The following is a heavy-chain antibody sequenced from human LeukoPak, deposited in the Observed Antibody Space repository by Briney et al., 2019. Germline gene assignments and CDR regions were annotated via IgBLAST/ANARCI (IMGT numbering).Heavy chain of an antibody. V-gene: IGHV4-39*07. J-gene: IGHJ4*02. CDR2: ICSSGST. D-gene: IGHD1-14*01. CDR3: VKDRGNHVTDY. Sequence: PSETLSLTCTVSGGFISSNSCYWGWIRQPPGKGLEWIGTICSSGSTFYNSSLRSRVTISVDTSKNQFSLKLSSVTAADTAIYYCVKDRGNHVTDYWGQGTLVTVSS. CDR1: GGFISSNSCY.